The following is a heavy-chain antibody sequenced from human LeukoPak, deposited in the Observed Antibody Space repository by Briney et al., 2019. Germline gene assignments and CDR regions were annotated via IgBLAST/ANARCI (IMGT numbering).Heavy chain of an antibody. Sequence: GGSLRLSCAASGFTFSSYSMNWVRQAPGKGVEWVSSISSSSSYIYYADSVKGRFTISRDNAKNSLYLQMNSLRAEDTAVYYCARKDDSSGYYYTPPDYWGQGTLVTVSS. CDR3: ARKDDSSGYYYTPPDY. D-gene: IGHD3-22*01. CDR2: ISSSSSYI. J-gene: IGHJ4*02. CDR1: GFTFSSYS. V-gene: IGHV3-21*01.